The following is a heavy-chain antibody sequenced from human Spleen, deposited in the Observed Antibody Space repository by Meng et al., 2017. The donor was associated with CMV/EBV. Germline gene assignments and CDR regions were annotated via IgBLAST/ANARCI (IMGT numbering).Heavy chain of an antibody. V-gene: IGHV3-73*01. CDR2: IRGKANSYAT. J-gene: IGHJ5*02. D-gene: IGHD5-12*01. Sequence: KLCCAASGFSFRGSAMHWVRQASGKGLEWVGRIRGKANSYATAYAASVKGRFTISRDDSKNTAYLQMNSLKAEDTAVYFCTRHGGYDPWGQGTLVTVSS. CDR3: TRHGGYDP. CDR1: GFSFRGSA.